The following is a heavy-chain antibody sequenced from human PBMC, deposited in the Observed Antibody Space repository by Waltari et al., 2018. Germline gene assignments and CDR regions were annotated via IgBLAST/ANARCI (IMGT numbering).Heavy chain of an antibody. CDR2: ISTDTGKP. CDR3: ARGTRGYYGMDV. V-gene: IGHV7-4-1*01. Sequence: QVQLVQSGSELKKPGASVKVSCKASGYTFSTNPMNWVRQAPGQGPEWMGWISTDTGKPTYAQGFTGRFAFSVDTSVTTVYLQIVSLKPEDSGVYYCARGTRGYYGMDVWGQGTTVIVSS. J-gene: IGHJ6*02. CDR1: GYTFSTNP.